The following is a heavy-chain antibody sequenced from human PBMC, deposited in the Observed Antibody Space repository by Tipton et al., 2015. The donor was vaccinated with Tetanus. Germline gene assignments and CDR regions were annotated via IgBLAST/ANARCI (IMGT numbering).Heavy chain of an antibody. V-gene: IGHV4-39*07. D-gene: IGHD6-19*01. CDR1: GGSISDKKYY. CDR2: INPSGST. CDR3: ARGSKGSTAWFPDHYGMDV. J-gene: IGHJ6*02. Sequence: GLVKPSETLSLNCTVSGGSISDKKYYWGWIRQPPGKGLEWIGEINPSGSTNYNPSLKSRVTISVDTSKNRVSLKLNSVTAADTAVYYCARGSKGSTAWFPDHYGMDVWGQGTTVTVSS.